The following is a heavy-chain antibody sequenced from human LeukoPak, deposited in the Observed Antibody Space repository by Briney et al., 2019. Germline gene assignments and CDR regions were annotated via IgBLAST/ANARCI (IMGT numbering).Heavy chain of an antibody. D-gene: IGHD5-12*01. V-gene: IGHV3-23*01. CDR1: GFTFSSYA. J-gene: IGHJ6*02. CDR3: ANMGNSGYDAHYYYGMDV. Sequence: GGSLRLSCAASGFTFSSYAMSWVRQAPGKGLEWVSAISGSGGSTYYADSVKGRFTISRDNSRNTLYLQMNSLRAEDTAVYYCANMGNSGYDAHYYYGMDVWGQGTTVTVSS. CDR2: ISGSGGST.